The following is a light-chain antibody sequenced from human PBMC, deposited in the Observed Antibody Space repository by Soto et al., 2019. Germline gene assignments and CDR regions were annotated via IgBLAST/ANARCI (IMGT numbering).Light chain of an antibody. V-gene: IGKV1D-8*03. CDR3: QQSDTSPWT. CDR1: QGISSY. J-gene: IGKJ1*01. CDR2: AAS. Sequence: VIWRTQCPSLLSASAGDRVTISCRMSQGISSYFAWYQQKPGKAPKLLIYAASSLQSGVPSRFSGSGSGTDFALTISSLQPEDFATYYCQQSDTSPWTFGQGTKVDIK.